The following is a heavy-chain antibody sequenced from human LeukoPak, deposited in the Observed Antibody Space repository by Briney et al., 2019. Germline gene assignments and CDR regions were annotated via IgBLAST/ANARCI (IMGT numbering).Heavy chain of an antibody. V-gene: IGHV1-46*01. J-gene: IGHJ4*02. Sequence: ASVKVSCKTSGYTFTRHHIHWVRQPRGQGLEWMGVINPSGGITNYAQTLQGTVTMTTETSTITLYMELSSLRSDDTAVYNCAREANFGVVREYYFDYWGQGTLVTVS. CDR3: AREANFGVVREYYFDY. CDR2: INPSGGIT. D-gene: IGHD3-3*01. CDR1: GYTFTRHH.